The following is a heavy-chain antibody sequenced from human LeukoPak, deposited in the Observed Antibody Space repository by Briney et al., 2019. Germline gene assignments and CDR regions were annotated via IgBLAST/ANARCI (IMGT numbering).Heavy chain of an antibody. CDR2: IYYSGST. CDR1: GGSISSYY. J-gene: IGHJ3*02. V-gene: IGHV4-59*01. Sequence: PSETLSLTCTVSGGSISSYYWSWIRQPPGKGLEWIGYIYYSGSTNYNPSLKSRVTISVDTSKNQFSLKLSSVTAADTAVYYCARDPQGDAFDIWGQGTMVTVSS. CDR3: ARDPQGDAFDI.